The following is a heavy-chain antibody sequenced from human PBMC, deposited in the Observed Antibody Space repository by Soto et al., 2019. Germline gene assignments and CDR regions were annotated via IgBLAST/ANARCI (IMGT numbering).Heavy chain of an antibody. CDR3: AREGNLGRRIQPLDS. Sequence: SSETLSLTCTVSGVSISSYSWSWIRQPPGKGLEWIGNIHYNGNTKYSPSLKSRVTMSVDTSKNHFSLKLISVTTADTAVYFCAREGNLGRRIQPLDSWGLGTLVTVS. CDR2: IHYNGNT. J-gene: IGHJ4*02. CDR1: GVSISSYS. V-gene: IGHV4-59*01.